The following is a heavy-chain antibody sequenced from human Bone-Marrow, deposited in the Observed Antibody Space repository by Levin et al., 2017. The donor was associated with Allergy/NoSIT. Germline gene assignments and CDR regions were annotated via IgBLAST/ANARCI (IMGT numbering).Heavy chain of an antibody. CDR3: AREDTSGYYPNWFDP. Sequence: SETLSLTCAVSGYSISSGFYWGWIRQPPGKGLEWIGSIYHSGSTYYNPSLKSRVTISVDTSKNQFSFKLTSVTAADTAVYYGAREDTSGYYPNWFDPWGQGTLVIVSS. CDR2: IYHSGST. CDR1: GYSISSGFY. V-gene: IGHV4-38-2*02. D-gene: IGHD3-3*01. J-gene: IGHJ5*02.